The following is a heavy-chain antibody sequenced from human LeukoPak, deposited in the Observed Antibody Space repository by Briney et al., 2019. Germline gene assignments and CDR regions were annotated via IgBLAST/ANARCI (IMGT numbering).Heavy chain of an antibody. Sequence: GGSLRLSRAASGFTFSSYAMSWVRQAPGKGLEWVSAISGSGGSTYYADSVKGRFTISRDNSKNTLYLQMNSLRAEDTAVYYCAKAVDSSGYSPHDYWGQGTLVTVSS. CDR1: GFTFSSYA. D-gene: IGHD3-22*01. J-gene: IGHJ4*02. V-gene: IGHV3-23*01. CDR2: ISGSGGST. CDR3: AKAVDSSGYSPHDY.